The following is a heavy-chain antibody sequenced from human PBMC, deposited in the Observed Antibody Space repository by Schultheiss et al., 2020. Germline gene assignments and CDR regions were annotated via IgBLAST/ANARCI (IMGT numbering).Heavy chain of an antibody. J-gene: IGHJ4*02. D-gene: IGHD3-22*01. V-gene: IGHV4-4*08. CDR1: GGSISSYY. Sequence: SETLSLTCTVSGGSISSYYWSWIRQPPGKGLEWIGLIYTSGRSNYNPSLKSRVTISVDTSKNQFSLKLSSVTAADTAVYYCARGSGYYPHWGQGTLVTVSS. CDR3: ARGSGYYPH. CDR2: IYTSGRS.